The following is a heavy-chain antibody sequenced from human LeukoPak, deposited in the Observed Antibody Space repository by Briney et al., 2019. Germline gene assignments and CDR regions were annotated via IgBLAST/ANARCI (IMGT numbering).Heavy chain of an antibody. D-gene: IGHD5-18*01. CDR3: ARTTEGGYTYGYFYYYYMDV. CDR2: IYYSGST. CDR1: GGSISSYY. Sequence: SETLSPTCTVSGGSISSYYWSWIRQPPGKGLEWIGYIYYSGSTNYNPSLKSRVTISVDTSKNQFSLKLTSVTAADTAVYYCARTTEGGYTYGYFYYYYMDVWGKGTTVTISS. V-gene: IGHV4-59*01. J-gene: IGHJ6*03.